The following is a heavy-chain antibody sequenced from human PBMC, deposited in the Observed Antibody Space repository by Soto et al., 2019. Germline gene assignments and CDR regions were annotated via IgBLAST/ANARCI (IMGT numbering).Heavy chain of an antibody. V-gene: IGHV1-3*01. Sequence: ACVXVSFKSSLYTFSIYAMHLLLQAPGQRLEWMGWINAGNGNTKYSQQFQGRVTITRDTSASTAYMELSSLRSEDTAVYFCATGIDYDFWSGYYNYFDYWGQGTLVTVSS. D-gene: IGHD3-3*01. CDR3: ATGIDYDFWSGYYNYFDY. CDR2: INAGNGNT. J-gene: IGHJ4*02. CDR1: LYTFSIYA.